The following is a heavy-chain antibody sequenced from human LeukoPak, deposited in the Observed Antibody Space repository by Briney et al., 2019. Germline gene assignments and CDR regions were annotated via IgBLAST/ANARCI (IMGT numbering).Heavy chain of an antibody. D-gene: IGHD4-23*01. Sequence: ASVKVSCKASGYIFTSYGITWVRQAPGQGLEWMGWISAYNGYTDYAQKFQFRVTMTTDTSTSTAYMELRSLRSDDTAVYYCARDKAVTTEVTQHFQHWGQGTLVTVSS. CDR3: ARDKAVTTEVTQHFQH. CDR2: ISAYNGYT. CDR1: GYIFTSYG. V-gene: IGHV1-18*01. J-gene: IGHJ1*01.